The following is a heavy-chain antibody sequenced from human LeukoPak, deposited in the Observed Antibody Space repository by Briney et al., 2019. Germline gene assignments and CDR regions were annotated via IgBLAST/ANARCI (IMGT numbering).Heavy chain of an antibody. CDR3: ARLPGYCSSNSCYKMTIPFDY. V-gene: IGHV3-30-3*01. Sequence: PGRSLRLSCAASGFTFSSYAMHWVRQAPAKGLEWVAVISYDGSNKYYADSVKGRFTISRDKSKNTLYLQMNSLRAEDTAVYYCARLPGYCSSNSCYKMTIPFDYWGQGTLVTVSS. CDR2: ISYDGSNK. J-gene: IGHJ4*02. CDR1: GFTFSSYA. D-gene: IGHD2-2*02.